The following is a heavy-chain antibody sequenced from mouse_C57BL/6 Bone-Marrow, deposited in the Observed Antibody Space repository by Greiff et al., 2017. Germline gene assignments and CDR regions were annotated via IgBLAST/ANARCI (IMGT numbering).Heavy chain of an antibody. CDR1: GYTFTSYW. V-gene: IGHV1-59*01. D-gene: IGHD2-5*01. CDR3: ARHYSNAY. J-gene: IGHJ3*01. CDR2: IDPSDSYT. Sequence: VQLQQPGAELVRLGTSVKLSCKASGYTFTSYWMHWVKQRPGQGLEWIGVIDPSDSYTNYNQKFKGKATLTVDTSSSTAYMQLSSLTSEDSAVYYCARHYSNAYWGQGTLVTVSA.